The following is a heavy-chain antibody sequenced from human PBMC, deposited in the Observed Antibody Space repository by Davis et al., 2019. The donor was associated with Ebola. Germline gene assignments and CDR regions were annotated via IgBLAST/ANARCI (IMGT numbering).Heavy chain of an antibody. CDR2: INGGNGNT. CDR3: ARGTLFSIVVVTAIPFDP. J-gene: IGHJ5*02. CDR1: GYTFTTYA. V-gene: IGHV1-3*01. Sequence: AASVKVSCKASGYTFTTYAMHWVRQAPGQRLEWMGWINGGNGNTKYSQKFQGRVTITRDTSASTAYMGLSSLRSEDTAVYYCARGTLFSIVVVTAIPFDPWGQGTLVTVSS. D-gene: IGHD2-21*02.